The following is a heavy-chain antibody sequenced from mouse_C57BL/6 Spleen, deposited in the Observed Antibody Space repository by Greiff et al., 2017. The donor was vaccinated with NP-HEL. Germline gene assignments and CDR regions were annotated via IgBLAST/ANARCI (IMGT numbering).Heavy chain of an antibody. CDR1: GYIFTDYY. Sequence: QVQLQQSGAELVRPGASVKLSCKASGYIFTDYYIHWVKQRPGQGLEWIARIYPGSGNTYSNEKFKGKATLTAEKSSSTAYMQLSSLTSADSAVYFCARETWVLYYFDSWGQGTTLTVSS. CDR2: IYPGSGNT. J-gene: IGHJ2*01. V-gene: IGHV1-76*01. CDR3: ARETWVLYYFDS.